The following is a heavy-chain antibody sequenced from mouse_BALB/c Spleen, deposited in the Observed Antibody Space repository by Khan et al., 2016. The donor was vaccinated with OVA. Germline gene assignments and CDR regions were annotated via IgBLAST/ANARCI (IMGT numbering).Heavy chain of an antibody. CDR1: GYNFTSYD. D-gene: IGHD1-1*01. V-gene: IGHV1S56*01. J-gene: IGHJ4*01. Sequence: VQLQESGAELVKPGASVKLSCKASGYNFTSYDINWVRQRPEQGLEWIGRIFPGNGNIKYNEKFKGKATLTTDKSSSTAYLQLSRLTSEDSSVYFCARGRYYGSNPLMDYWGQGTSVTVSS. CDR3: ARGRYYGSNPLMDY. CDR2: IFPGNGNI.